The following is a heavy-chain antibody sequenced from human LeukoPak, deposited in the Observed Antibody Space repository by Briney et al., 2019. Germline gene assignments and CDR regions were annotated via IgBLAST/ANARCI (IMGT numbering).Heavy chain of an antibody. D-gene: IGHD6-13*01. J-gene: IGHJ4*02. CDR1: GFTFSSYT. CDR3: AKVDRWYFETD. V-gene: IGHV3-23*01. Sequence: GGSLRLSCAASGFTFSSYTMSWVRQAPGKGLEWVSAISGSGGSTYYADSVKGRFTISRDNSKNTLYLQMNSLRAEDTAVYYCAKVDRWYFETDWGQGTLVTVSS. CDR2: ISGSGGST.